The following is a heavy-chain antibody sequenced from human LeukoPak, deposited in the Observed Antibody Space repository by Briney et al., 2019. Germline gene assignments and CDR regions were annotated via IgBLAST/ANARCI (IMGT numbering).Heavy chain of an antibody. Sequence: GASVKVSCKASGGTFSSYAISWVRQAPGQGLEWMGGIIPIFGTANYAQKFQGRVTITADESTSTAYMELSSLRSEDTAVYYCATTHDDFWSGYYTYYYYYMDVWGKGTTVTVSS. V-gene: IGHV1-69*13. D-gene: IGHD3-3*01. CDR2: IIPIFGTA. J-gene: IGHJ6*03. CDR3: ATTHDDFWSGYYTYYYYYMDV. CDR1: GGTFSSYA.